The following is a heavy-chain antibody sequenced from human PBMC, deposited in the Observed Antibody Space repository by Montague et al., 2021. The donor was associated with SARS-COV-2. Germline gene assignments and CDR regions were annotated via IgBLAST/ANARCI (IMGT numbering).Heavy chain of an antibody. CDR3: ARTYYDILTGYYNRGAFDI. V-gene: IGHV4-39*07. Sequence: ETLSLACTVSGGSISSSNYYWDWIRQPPGKGLEWIGSIYDSGSTNYNPSLKSRVTISVDTSKNQFFLKLSSVTAADTAVYYCARTYYDILTGYYNRGAFDIWGQGTMVTVSS. D-gene: IGHD3-9*01. CDR2: IYDSGST. J-gene: IGHJ3*02. CDR1: GGSISSSNYY.